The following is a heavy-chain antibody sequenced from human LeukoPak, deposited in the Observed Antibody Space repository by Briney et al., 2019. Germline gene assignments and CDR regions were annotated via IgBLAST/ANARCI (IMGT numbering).Heavy chain of an antibody. CDR3: ARGLAPLGYCTNGVCYGDY. CDR2: ISAYNGNT. V-gene: IGHV1-18*04. J-gene: IGHJ4*02. Sequence: GASVKVSCKTSGYTFTGYYMHWVRQAPGQGLEWMGWISAYNGNTNYAQNLQGRVTMTTDTSTSTAYMELRSLRSDDTAVYYCARGLAPLGYCTNGVCYGDYWGQGTLVTVSS. D-gene: IGHD2-8*01. CDR1: GYTFTGYY.